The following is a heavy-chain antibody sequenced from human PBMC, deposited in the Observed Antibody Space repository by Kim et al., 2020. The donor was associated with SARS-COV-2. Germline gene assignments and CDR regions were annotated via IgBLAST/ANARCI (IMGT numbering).Heavy chain of an antibody. V-gene: IGHV3-23*01. Sequence: VVTTYYADSVKGRFTVSRDNSKNTLYLQMNSLRAEDTAVYYCANVVGWGQGTLVTVPS. CDR2: VVTT. CDR3: ANVVG. D-gene: IGHD2-15*01. J-gene: IGHJ4*02.